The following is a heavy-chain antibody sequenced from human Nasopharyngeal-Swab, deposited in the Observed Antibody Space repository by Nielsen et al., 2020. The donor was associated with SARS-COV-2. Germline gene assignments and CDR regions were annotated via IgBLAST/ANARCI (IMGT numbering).Heavy chain of an antibody. CDR2: IDPSDSYI. D-gene: IGHD3-10*01. CDR1: GYTFDNYW. V-gene: IGHV5-10-1*01. Sequence: GESLKISCEGFGYTFDNYWISWVRQMPGKGPEWMGRIDPSDSYINYSPSVEGHVSISADTSINTAFLQWSSLKATDTAMYYCARRSYYYGSGSDKIAFDSWGQGAMVTVSS. J-gene: IGHJ3*02. CDR3: ARRSYYYGSGSDKIAFDS.